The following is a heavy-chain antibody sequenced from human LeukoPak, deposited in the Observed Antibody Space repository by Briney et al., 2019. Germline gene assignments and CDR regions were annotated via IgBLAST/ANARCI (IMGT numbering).Heavy chain of an antibody. CDR2: INPNSGGT. Sequence: GASVKVSCKASGYSFTGYFMHWVRQAPGQGLEWMGWINPNSGGTNYAQKFQGRVTMTRDTSMKTAYMELSRLRSDDTAMYFCARDVGGTTPYSDYWGQGTLVTVSS. D-gene: IGHD1-26*01. J-gene: IGHJ4*02. CDR1: GYSFTGYF. CDR3: ARDVGGTTPYSDY. V-gene: IGHV1-2*02.